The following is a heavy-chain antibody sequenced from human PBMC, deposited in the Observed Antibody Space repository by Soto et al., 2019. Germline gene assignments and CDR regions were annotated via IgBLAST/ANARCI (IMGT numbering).Heavy chain of an antibody. V-gene: IGHV4-31*03. J-gene: IGHJ6*02. CDR3: AREGRLEPDV. Sequence: TLSLTCPVSGGSISSGGYYWSWIRQHPGKGLEWIGYIYYSGSTYYNPSLKSRVTISVDTSKNQFSLKLSSVTAADTAVYYCAREGRLEPDVWGQGTTVTVSS. CDR1: GGSISSGGYY. CDR2: IYYSGST.